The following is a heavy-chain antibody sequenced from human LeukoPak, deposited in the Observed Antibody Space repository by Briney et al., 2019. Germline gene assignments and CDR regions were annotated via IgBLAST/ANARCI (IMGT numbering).Heavy chain of an antibody. CDR3: SRSARWLRLVVDY. J-gene: IGHJ4*02. CDR1: GGSLSGYY. CDR2: INRSGST. V-gene: IGHV4-34*01. Sequence: SETLSLTCAVYGGSLSGYYWSWIRQPPGKGLEWIVEINRSGSTNYNPSLKSRLTISVDTPKNQFSLKLSSVTAADAAVYYCSRSARWLRLVVDYWGQGTLVTVSS. D-gene: IGHD5-12*01.